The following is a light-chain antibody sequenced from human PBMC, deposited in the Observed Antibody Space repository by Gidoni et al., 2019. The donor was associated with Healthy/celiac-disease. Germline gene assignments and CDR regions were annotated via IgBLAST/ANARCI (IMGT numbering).Light chain of an antibody. CDR2: GNS. V-gene: IGLV1-40*01. CDR3: QSYDSSLSGVV. Sequence: QSVLTQPPSVSGAPGQTVTIPCTGSSSNIGAGYDVHWYHQLPGTAPKLLIYGNSNRPSGVPDRFSGSKSGTSASLAITGLQAEDEADYYCQSYDSSLSGVVFGGGTKLTVL. CDR1: SSNIGAGYD. J-gene: IGLJ2*01.